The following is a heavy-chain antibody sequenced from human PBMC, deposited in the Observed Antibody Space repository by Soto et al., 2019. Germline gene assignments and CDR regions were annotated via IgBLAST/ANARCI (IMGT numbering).Heavy chain of an antibody. CDR3: ARDLSSSSWYSFYYYMDV. Sequence: QVQLVQSGAEVKKPGASVKVSCKASGYTFTSYGISWVRQAPGQWLEWMGWISAYNGNTNYAQKLQGRVTMTTDTSTSTAYMELRCLRSDDTAVYYRARDLSSSSWYSFYYYMDVWGKGTTVTVSS. CDR2: ISAYNGNT. V-gene: IGHV1-18*01. D-gene: IGHD6-13*01. J-gene: IGHJ6*03. CDR1: GYTFTSYG.